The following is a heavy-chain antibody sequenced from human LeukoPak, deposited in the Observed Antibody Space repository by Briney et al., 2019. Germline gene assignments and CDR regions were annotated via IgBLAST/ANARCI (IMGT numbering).Heavy chain of an antibody. V-gene: IGHV3-66*01. D-gene: IGHD5-18*01. Sequence: GGSLRLFCAASGFTVSSNYMSWVRQAPGKGLEWVSVIYSGGSTYYADSVKGRFTISRDNSKNTLYLQTNSLRAEDTAVYYCAREMWDSYGYVDYWGQGTLVTVSS. CDR2: IYSGGST. CDR1: GFTVSSNY. J-gene: IGHJ4*02. CDR3: AREMWDSYGYVDY.